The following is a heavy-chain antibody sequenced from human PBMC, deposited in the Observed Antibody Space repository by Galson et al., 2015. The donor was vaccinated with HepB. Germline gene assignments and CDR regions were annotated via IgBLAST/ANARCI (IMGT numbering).Heavy chain of an antibody. D-gene: IGHD3-3*01. CDR2: ISYDGSNK. J-gene: IGHJ4*02. CDR1: GFTFSSYA. Sequence: RLSCAASGFTFSSYAMHWVRQAPGKGLEWVAVISYDGSNKYYADSVKGRFTISRDNAKNSLYLQMNSLRAGDTAVYYCARTVTYDFWSGPAFDYWGQGTLVTVSS. CDR3: ARTVTYDFWSGPAFDY. V-gene: IGHV3-30-3*01.